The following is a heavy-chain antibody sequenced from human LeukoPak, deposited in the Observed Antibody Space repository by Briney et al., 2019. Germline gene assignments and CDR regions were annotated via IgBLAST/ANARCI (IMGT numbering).Heavy chain of an antibody. J-gene: IGHJ3*02. CDR2: ISAYNGNT. Sequence: ASVKVSCKASGYTFTSYGISWVRQAPGQGLEWMGWISAYNGNTNYAQKLQGRVTMTTDTSTSTVYMELRSLRSDDTAVYYCARDPRNSAFDIWGQGTMVTVSS. CDR1: GYTFTSYG. V-gene: IGHV1-18*01. D-gene: IGHD1/OR15-1a*01. CDR3: ARDPRNSAFDI.